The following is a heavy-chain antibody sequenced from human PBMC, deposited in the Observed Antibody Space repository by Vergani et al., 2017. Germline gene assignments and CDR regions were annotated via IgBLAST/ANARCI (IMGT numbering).Heavy chain of an antibody. CDR1: GYTFTDYF. CDR3: ASVGTSSNRDYFDY. J-gene: IGHJ4*02. V-gene: IGHV1-2*02. Sequence: QVQLVQSGAEVKKPGASVKVSCKASGYTFTDYFMHWVRQAPGQGLEWMGWINPNSGGTNYAQKFHGRVTMTRDTSISTAYMELSNLRSDDTAVYYCASVGTSSNRDYFDYWGQGTLVTVSS. D-gene: IGHD2-2*01. CDR2: INPNSGGT.